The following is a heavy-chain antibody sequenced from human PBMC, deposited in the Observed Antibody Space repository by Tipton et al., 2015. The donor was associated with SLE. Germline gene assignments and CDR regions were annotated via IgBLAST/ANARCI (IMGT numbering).Heavy chain of an antibody. J-gene: IGHJ4*02. CDR2: MSWNSGSI. CDR3: AKVLERWLQLGASFDY. V-gene: IGHV3-9*01. Sequence: RSLRLSCAASGFTFDDYAMHWVRQAPGKGLEWVSGMSWNSGSIGYADSVKGRFTISRDNAKNSLYLQMNSLRAEDTALYYCAKVLERWLQLGASFDYWGQGTLVTVSS. CDR1: GFTFDDYA. D-gene: IGHD5-24*01.